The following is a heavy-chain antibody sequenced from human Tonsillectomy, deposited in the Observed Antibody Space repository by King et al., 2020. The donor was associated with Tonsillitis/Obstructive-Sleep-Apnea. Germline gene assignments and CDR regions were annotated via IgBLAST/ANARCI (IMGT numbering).Heavy chain of an antibody. V-gene: IGHV3-43*01. CDR3: AKDSGYDHYYYYMDV. D-gene: IGHD5-12*01. CDR2: ISWDGGST. Sequence: VQLVESGGVVVQPGGSLRLSCAASGFTFDDYTMHWVRHAPGKGLEWVSLISWDGGSTYYADSVKDRFTISRDNSKNSLYLQMNSLRTEDTALYYCAKDSGYDHYYYYMDVWGKGTTVTVSS. CDR1: GFTFDDYT. J-gene: IGHJ6*03.